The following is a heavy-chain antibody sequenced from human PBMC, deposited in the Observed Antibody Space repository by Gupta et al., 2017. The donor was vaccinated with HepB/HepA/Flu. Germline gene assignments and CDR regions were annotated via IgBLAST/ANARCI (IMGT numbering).Heavy chain of an antibody. CDR1: GFSISGTA. D-gene: IGHD3-3*01. Sequence: ELQLVESGGGLVLPGGSLRLSCAGSGFSISGTAMSWVRQAPGKGLEWVSGIGSDIRTHYADSIKGRFTISRDNSKNTVYLQINSLRADDTAAYYCAKDLYFWSAMDVWGKGTTVTVSS. J-gene: IGHJ6*03. V-gene: IGHV3-23*04. CDR2: IGSDIRT. CDR3: AKDLYFWSAMDV.